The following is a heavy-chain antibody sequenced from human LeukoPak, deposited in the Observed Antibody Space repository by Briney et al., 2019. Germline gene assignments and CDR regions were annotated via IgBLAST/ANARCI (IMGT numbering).Heavy chain of an antibody. CDR2: ISYDGSNK. J-gene: IGHJ1*01. D-gene: IGHD2-21*02. V-gene: IGHV3-30*18. Sequence: GGSLRLSCAASGFTFSIYGMHWVRQAPGKGLEWVAVISYDGSNKYYADSVKGRFTISRDNSKNTLYLQMNSLRAEDTAVYYCAKGPWVTAMVAEYFQHWGQGTLVTVSS. CDR1: GFTFSIYG. CDR3: AKGPWVTAMVAEYFQH.